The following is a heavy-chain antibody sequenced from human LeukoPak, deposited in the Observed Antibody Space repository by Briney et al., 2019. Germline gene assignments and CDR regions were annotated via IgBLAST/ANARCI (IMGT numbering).Heavy chain of an antibody. V-gene: IGHV4-34*01. Sequence: SETLSLTCAVYGGSFSGYYWSWIRQPPGKGLEWIGEINHSGSTNYNPSLKSRVTISVDTSKNQFSLKLSSVTAADTAVYYCARLSYYYDSSGYPQLRSIDYWGQGTLVTVSS. D-gene: IGHD3-22*01. CDR1: GGSFSGYY. CDR2: INHSGST. CDR3: ARLSYYYDSSGYPQLRSIDY. J-gene: IGHJ4*02.